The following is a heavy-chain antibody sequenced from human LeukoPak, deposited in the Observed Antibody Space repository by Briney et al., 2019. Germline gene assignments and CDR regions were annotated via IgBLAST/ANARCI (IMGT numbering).Heavy chain of an antibody. J-gene: IGHJ6*02. CDR3: AREPGTSYYYGMDV. CDR2: ISSSSSYI. Sequence: PGGSLRLSCAASGFTFSSYSMNWVRQAPVKGLEWVSSISSSSSYIYYADSVKGRFTISRDNAKNSLYLQMNSLRAEDTAVYYCAREPGTSYYYGMDVWGQGTTVTVSS. D-gene: IGHD6-13*01. CDR1: GFTFSSYS. V-gene: IGHV3-21*01.